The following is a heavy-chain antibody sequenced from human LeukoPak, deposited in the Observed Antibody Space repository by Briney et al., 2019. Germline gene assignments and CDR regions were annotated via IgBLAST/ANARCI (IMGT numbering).Heavy chain of an antibody. D-gene: IGHD6-6*01. CDR3: ARDRSIAGY. CDR2: INDDGSDT. Sequence: GGSLRLSCAVSGFTFKLYWMHWVRQAPGKGPVWVSRINDDGSDTTYADSVKGRFTISRDDAKNMLFLQMNSLRAEDTAVYYCARDRSIAGYWGQGTLVTVSS. CDR1: GFTFKLYW. J-gene: IGHJ4*02. V-gene: IGHV3-74*01.